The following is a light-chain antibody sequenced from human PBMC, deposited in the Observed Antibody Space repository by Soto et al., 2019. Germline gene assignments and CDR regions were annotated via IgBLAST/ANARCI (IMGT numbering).Light chain of an antibody. CDR1: QGISNY. Sequence: DIQMTQSPSSLSASVGDRVTITCRASQGISNYLAWYQQKPGKVPKLLIYAASTLQSGVPSRFSGSGSGTNFTLTISSLQPEDVATYYCQKYNSAPPFGGGTKVEIK. V-gene: IGKV1-27*01. CDR3: QKYNSAPP. J-gene: IGKJ4*01. CDR2: AAS.